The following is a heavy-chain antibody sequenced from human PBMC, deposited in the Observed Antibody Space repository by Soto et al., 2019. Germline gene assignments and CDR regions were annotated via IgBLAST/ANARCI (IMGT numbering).Heavy chain of an antibody. Sequence: SETLSLTCTVSGGPISSYYWSWIRQPPGKGLEWIGYIYYSGSTNYNPSLKSRVTISVDTSKNQFSLTLSSVTAADTAVFYCARPPRIPARFRNDYESNYFDFWGQGTLVTVSS. CDR1: GGPISSYY. CDR3: ARPPRIPARFRNDYESNYFDF. CDR2: IYYSGST. J-gene: IGHJ4*02. D-gene: IGHD6-6*01. V-gene: IGHV4-59*08.